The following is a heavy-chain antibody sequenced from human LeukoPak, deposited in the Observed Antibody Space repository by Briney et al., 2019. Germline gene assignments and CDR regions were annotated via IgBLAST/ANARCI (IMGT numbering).Heavy chain of an antibody. CDR3: AREGWYSYEGMDV. CDR1: GGSISSYY. D-gene: IGHD5-18*01. Sequence: SETLSLTCTVSGGSISSYYWSWIRQPPGKGLEWIGYIYYSGSTNYNPSLKSRVTTSVDTSKNQFSLKLSSVTAADTAVYYCAREGWYSYEGMDVWGQGTTVTVSS. CDR2: IYYSGST. V-gene: IGHV4-59*01. J-gene: IGHJ6*02.